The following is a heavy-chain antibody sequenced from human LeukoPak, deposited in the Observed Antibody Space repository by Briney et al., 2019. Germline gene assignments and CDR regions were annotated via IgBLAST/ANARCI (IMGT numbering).Heavy chain of an antibody. CDR3: ARARYYYDSSGYNTRD. D-gene: IGHD3-22*01. CDR2: INHSGST. Sequence: SETLSLTCAVYGGSFSGYYWSWICQPPGKGLEWIGEINHSGSTNYNPSLKSRVTISVDTSKNQFSLKLSSVTAADTAVYYCARARYYYDSSGYNTRDWGQGTLVTVSS. V-gene: IGHV4-34*01. CDR1: GGSFSGYY. J-gene: IGHJ4*02.